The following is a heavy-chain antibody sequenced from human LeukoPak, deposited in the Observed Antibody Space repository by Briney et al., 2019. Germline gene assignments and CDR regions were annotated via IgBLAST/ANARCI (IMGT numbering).Heavy chain of an antibody. J-gene: IGHJ3*02. CDR2: VGSSSTTI. CDR1: GFTFSSYS. V-gene: IGHV3-48*04. Sequence: GGSLRLSCAASGFTFSSYSMGWVRQVPGKGLEWLSYVGSSSTTIYYADSVKGRFTISRDNAKNSLYLQMNSLRAEDTAVYYCARMTLSYSSGWFDAFDIWGQGTMVTVSS. D-gene: IGHD6-19*01. CDR3: ARMTLSYSSGWFDAFDI.